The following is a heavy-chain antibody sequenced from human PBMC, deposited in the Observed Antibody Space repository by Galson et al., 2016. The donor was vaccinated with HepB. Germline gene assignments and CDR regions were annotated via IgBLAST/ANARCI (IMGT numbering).Heavy chain of an antibody. CDR2: MNPNSGNT. V-gene: IGHV1-8*01. CDR1: GYTFTSYD. Sequence: SVKVSCKASGYTFTSYDINWARQATGQGLEWMGWMNPNSGNTGYAQKFQGRVTMTRNTSISTAYMELSSLRSEDPAVYYCARLLGLRLVYHYYGMDVWGQGTTVTVSS. D-gene: IGHD5-12*01. CDR3: ARLLGLRLVYHYYGMDV. J-gene: IGHJ6*02.